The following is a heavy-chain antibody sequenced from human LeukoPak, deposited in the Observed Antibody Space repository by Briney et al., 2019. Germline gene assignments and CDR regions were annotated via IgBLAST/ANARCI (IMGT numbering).Heavy chain of an antibody. J-gene: IGHJ5*02. Sequence: SETLSLTCAVYGGSFSGYYWSWIRQPPGKGLEWIGEINHSGSTNYSPSLKSRVTISVDTSKNQFSLKLSSVTAADTAVYYCARVGSYYYGSGSSAIPRRPPKNNWFDPWGQGTLVTVSS. V-gene: IGHV4-34*01. CDR3: ARVGSYYYGSGSSAIPRRPPKNNWFDP. D-gene: IGHD3-10*01. CDR1: GGSFSGYY. CDR2: INHSGST.